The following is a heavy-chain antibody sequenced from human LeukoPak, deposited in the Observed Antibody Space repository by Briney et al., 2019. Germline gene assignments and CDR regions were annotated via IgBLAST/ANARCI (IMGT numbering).Heavy chain of an antibody. D-gene: IGHD3-3*01. CDR1: GYTFTGYY. Sequence: ASVNVSCKSSGYTFTGYYMHWVRQAPGQGLEWMGWINPNSGGTNYAQKFHGGVTMTRDTSIRTPYMALSRLRSDDTAVSSCASAGDFWNGHFDYWGQGTLVIVSS. V-gene: IGHV1-2*02. J-gene: IGHJ4*02. CDR2: INPNSGGT. CDR3: ASAGDFWNGHFDY.